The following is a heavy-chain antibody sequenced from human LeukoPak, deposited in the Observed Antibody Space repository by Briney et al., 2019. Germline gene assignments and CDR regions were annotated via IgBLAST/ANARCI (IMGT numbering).Heavy chain of an antibody. CDR2: ISSDNNIR. CDR1: GFIFSTYS. Sequence: PGGSLRLSCAASGFIFSTYSMNWVRQAPGKGLEWVSYISSDNNIRDYADSVKGRFTISRDNAKNSLYLQMNSLRAEDTAVYYCAITGTARVSWDYWGQGTLVTVSS. V-gene: IGHV3-48*01. J-gene: IGHJ4*02. D-gene: IGHD2-21*02. CDR3: AITGTARVSWDY.